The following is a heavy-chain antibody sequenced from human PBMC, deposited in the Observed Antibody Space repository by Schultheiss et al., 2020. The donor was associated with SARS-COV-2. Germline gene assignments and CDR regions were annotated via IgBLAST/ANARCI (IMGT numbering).Heavy chain of an antibody. CDR1: GFTFSSYE. Sequence: GESLKISCAASGFTFSSYEMNWVRQAPGKGLEWVSYISSSGSTIYYADSVKGRFTISRDNAENSLYLQMNSLRAEDTAVYYCAREFWSITIFGVVSRHPFDPWGQGTLVTVSS. V-gene: IGHV3-48*03. J-gene: IGHJ5*02. CDR3: AREFWSITIFGVVSRHPFDP. D-gene: IGHD3-3*01. CDR2: ISSSGSTI.